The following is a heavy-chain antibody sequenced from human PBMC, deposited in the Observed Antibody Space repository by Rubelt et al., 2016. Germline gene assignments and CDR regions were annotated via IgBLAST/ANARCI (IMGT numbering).Heavy chain of an antibody. V-gene: IGHV3-30*04. CDR1: GFTFSSYA. D-gene: IGHD3-10*01. J-gene: IGHJ4*02. Sequence: AASGFTFSSYAMHWVRQAPGKGLEWVAVISYDGSNKYYADSVKGRFTISRDNSKNTLYLQMNSLRAEDTALYYCAKDVNNGFGELPPYYFDYWGQGTLVTVSS. CDR2: ISYDGSNK. CDR3: AKDVNNGFGELPPYYFDY.